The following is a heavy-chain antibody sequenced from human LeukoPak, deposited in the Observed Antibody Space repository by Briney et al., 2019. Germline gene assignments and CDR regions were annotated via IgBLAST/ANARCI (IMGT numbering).Heavy chain of an antibody. CDR2: ISGSGSHA. Sequence: PGGSLRLSCAASGFSFSSHAMNWVRQAPGKGLEWVSAISGSGSHAYYADSVRGRFTISRDNSKSTLYLQMNSPRAEDTAVYYCAKDVRGYNRPFDYWGQGTLVTVSS. V-gene: IGHV3-23*01. J-gene: IGHJ4*02. CDR3: AKDVRGYNRPFDY. D-gene: IGHD3-10*02. CDR1: GFSFSSHA.